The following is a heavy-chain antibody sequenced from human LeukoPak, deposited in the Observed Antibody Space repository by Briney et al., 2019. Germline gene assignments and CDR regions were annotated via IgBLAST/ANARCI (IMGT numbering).Heavy chain of an antibody. D-gene: IGHD3-22*01. J-gene: IGHJ4*02. V-gene: IGHV3-53*01. CDR2: IYSGGST. Sequence: QPGGSLGLSCAASGFTVSSNYMSWVRQAPGKGLEWVSVIYSGGSTCYADSVKGRFTISRDNSKNTLYLQMNSLRAEDTAVYYCARYSSGYPQSFDYWGQGTLVTVSS. CDR3: ARYSSGYPQSFDY. CDR1: GFTVSSNY.